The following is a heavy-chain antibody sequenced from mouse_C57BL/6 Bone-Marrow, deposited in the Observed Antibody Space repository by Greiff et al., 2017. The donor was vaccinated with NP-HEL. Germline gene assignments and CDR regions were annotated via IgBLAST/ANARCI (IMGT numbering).Heavy chain of an antibody. D-gene: IGHD1-1*01. CDR1: GYTFTSYW. CDR3: ARAGDFITTVVASWYFDV. Sequence: VQLQQPGAELVKPGASVKLSCKASGYTFTSYWMHWVKQRPGQGLEWIGMIHPNSGSTNYNEKFKSKATLTVDKSSSTAYMQLSRLTSEDSAVYYCARAGDFITTVVASWYFDVWGTGTTVTVSS. V-gene: IGHV1-64*01. J-gene: IGHJ1*03. CDR2: IHPNSGST.